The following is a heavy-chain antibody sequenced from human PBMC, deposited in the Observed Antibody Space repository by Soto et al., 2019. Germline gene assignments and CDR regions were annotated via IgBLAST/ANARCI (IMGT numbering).Heavy chain of an antibody. V-gene: IGHV3-33*01. CDR1: GFTFNTHG. CDR3: ARSSGLGIDF. J-gene: IGHJ4*02. Sequence: GGSLRLSCAASGFTFNTHGMHWVRQAPGKGLEWVAVTWYDESKKYYEDSVTGRFTISRDNSRSALYLQMDSLRAEDTGVYYCARSSGLGIDFWGQGTLVTVSS. D-gene: IGHD6-19*01. CDR2: TWYDESKK.